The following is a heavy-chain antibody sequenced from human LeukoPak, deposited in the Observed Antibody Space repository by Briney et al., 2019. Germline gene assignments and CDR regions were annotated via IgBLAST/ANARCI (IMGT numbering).Heavy chain of an antibody. J-gene: IGHJ6*02. CDR3: ARDLFLDYDILSGQGRYYGMDV. CDR1: GFNFYTFS. V-gene: IGHV3-21*01. Sequence: TGGSLRLSCAASGFNFYTFSMNWGRQAPGKGLEWVSSVSTRSSYIYYADSVTGRFTISRDNAKNSLYLQMNSLRDEDTAVYYCARDLFLDYDILSGQGRYYGMDVWGQGTTVNVSS. D-gene: IGHD3-9*01. CDR2: VSTRSSYI.